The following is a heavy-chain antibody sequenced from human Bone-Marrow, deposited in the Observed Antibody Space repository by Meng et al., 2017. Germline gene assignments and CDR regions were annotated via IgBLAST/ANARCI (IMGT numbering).Heavy chain of an antibody. CDR3: ASFDHIPRRNYFDY. V-gene: IGHV4-30-4*01. CDR1: GGSMSSGNYY. D-gene: IGHD2-21*01. Sequence: QLPESGPGLVAASQTLSHTCPLSGGSMSSGNYYWSWIRQPPGKGLEWIGYIHHSGSAYYNPSLKSRVSISVDTSKNQFSLNLNSMTAADTAVYYCASFDHIPRRNYFDYWGQGTLVTVSS. CDR2: IHHSGSA. J-gene: IGHJ4*02.